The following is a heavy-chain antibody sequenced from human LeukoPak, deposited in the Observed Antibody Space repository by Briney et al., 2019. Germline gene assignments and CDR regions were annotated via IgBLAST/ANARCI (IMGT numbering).Heavy chain of an antibody. Sequence: SVKVSCKASGFTFTSSAVQWVRQARGQRLEWIGWIVVGSGNTNYAQKFQERVTITRDMSTSTAYMELSSLRSEDTAVYYCAAFSTAGSYAFDIWGQGTMVTVSS. J-gene: IGHJ3*02. CDR2: IVVGSGNT. V-gene: IGHV1-58*01. CDR1: GFTFTSSA. D-gene: IGHD6-19*01. CDR3: AAFSTAGSYAFDI.